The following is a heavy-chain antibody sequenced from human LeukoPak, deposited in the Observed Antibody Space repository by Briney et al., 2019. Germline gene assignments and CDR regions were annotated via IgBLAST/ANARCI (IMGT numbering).Heavy chain of an antibody. J-gene: IGHJ6*02. CDR1: GGSISSYY. Sequence: SETLSLTCTVSGGSISSYYWNWIRQPPGKGLEWIGYIYYSGSTNDNPSLKSRVTISVDTSKNQFSLKLSSVTAADTAVYYCARQDVVVITAATYYYGMDFWGQGTTVTVSS. D-gene: IGHD2-2*01. CDR3: ARQDVVVITAATYYYGMDF. V-gene: IGHV4-59*08. CDR2: IYYSGST.